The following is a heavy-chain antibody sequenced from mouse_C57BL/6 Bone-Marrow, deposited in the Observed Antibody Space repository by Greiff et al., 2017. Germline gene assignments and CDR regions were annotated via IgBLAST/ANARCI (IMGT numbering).Heavy chain of an antibody. CDR2: ISNGGGST. D-gene: IGHD1-1*01. CDR3: ARGTYYYCSRRYFDV. CDR1: GFTFSDYY. J-gene: IGHJ1*03. Sequence: EVKLMESGGGLVQPGGSLKLSCAASGFTFSDYYMYWVRQTPEKRLEWVAYISNGGGSTYYPDTVKGRFTISRDNAENTLYLQMSRLKSEDTAMYYCARGTYYYCSRRYFDVWGTGTTVTVSS. V-gene: IGHV5-12*01.